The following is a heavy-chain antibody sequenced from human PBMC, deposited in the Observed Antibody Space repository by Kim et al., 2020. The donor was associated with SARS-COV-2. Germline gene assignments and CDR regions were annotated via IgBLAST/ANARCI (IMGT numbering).Heavy chain of an antibody. CDR3: ARATGHFDWLNWFDP. D-gene: IGHD3-9*01. CDR2: IYYSGST. J-gene: IGHJ5*02. CDR1: GGSISSSSYY. V-gene: IGHV4-39*01. Sequence: SETLSLTCTVSGGSISSSSYYWGWIRQPPGKGLEWIGSIYYSGSTYYNPSLKSRVTISVDTSKNQFSLKLSSVTAADTAVYYCARATGHFDWLNWFDPWGQGTLVTVSS.